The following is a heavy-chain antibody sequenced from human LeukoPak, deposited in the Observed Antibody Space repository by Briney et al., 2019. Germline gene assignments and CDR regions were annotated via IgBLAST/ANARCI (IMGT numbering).Heavy chain of an antibody. CDR1: GFTFRSYG. CDR3: AKVGLTHAAHDF. Sequence: LPGGTLRLSYAASGFTFRSYGMSWVRQAPGKGLEWVSTVSGPGGTTYYAVSVTGRFTISRDNSKNTLYLEMTSLSGDDTALYFCAKVGLTHAAHDFWGQGTLVTVSS. J-gene: IGHJ4*02. V-gene: IGHV3-23*01. CDR2: VSGPGGTT. D-gene: IGHD2-2*01.